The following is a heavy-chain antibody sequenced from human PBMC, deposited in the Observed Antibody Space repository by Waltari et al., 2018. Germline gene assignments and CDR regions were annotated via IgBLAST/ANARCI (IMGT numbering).Heavy chain of an antibody. CDR1: GFTFSSYW. D-gene: IGHD1-1*01. CDR2: IKQDGSEK. J-gene: IGHJ4*02. CDR3: ARNWGTGTTEY. V-gene: IGHV3-7*01. Sequence: EVQLVESGGGLVQPGGSLRLSCAASGFTFSSYWMSWVRQAPGKGLEWVANIKQDGSEKYDVDSVKGRFTISRDNAKNSLYLQMNSLRAEDTAVYYCARNWGTGTTEYWGQGTLVTVSS.